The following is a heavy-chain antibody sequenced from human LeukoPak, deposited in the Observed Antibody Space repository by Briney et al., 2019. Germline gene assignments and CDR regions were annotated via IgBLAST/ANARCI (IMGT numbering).Heavy chain of an antibody. Sequence: GGSLRLSCAASGFTFDDYAMHWVRQAPGKGLEWVSGISWNSGSIGYADSVKGRFTISRDNAKNSLYLQMNSLRAEDTAVYYCARDLTAAATFDYWGQGTLVTVSS. CDR1: GFTFDDYA. CDR3: ARDLTAAATFDY. V-gene: IGHV3-9*01. D-gene: IGHD6-13*01. CDR2: ISWNSGSI. J-gene: IGHJ4*02.